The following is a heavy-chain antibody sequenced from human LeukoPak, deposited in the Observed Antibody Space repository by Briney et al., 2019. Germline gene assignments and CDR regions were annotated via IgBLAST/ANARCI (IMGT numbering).Heavy chain of an antibody. D-gene: IGHD2-21*02. V-gene: IGHV1-46*01. J-gene: IGHJ4*02. CDR2: INPSGGST. CDR1: GHTFTSYY. CDR3: ARTALSTEFGY. Sequence: AASVKVSCKASGHTFTSYYMHWVRQAPGQGLEWMGIINPSGGSTSYAQKFQGRVTMTRDMSTSTVYMELSSLRSEDTAVYYCARTALSTEFGYWGQGTLVTVSS.